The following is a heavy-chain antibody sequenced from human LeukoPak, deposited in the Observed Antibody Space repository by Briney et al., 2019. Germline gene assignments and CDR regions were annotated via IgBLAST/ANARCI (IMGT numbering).Heavy chain of an antibody. Sequence: PGGSLRLSCAASGFTFSSYWMSWVRQAPGKGLEWVANIKQDGSEKYYVDSVKGRFTISRDNAKNSLYLQMNSLRAEDTAVYYCARMSGVATIASDFDYWGQGTLVTVSS. V-gene: IGHV3-7*01. CDR1: GFTFSSYW. J-gene: IGHJ4*02. CDR3: ARMSGVATIASDFDY. CDR2: IKQDGSEK. D-gene: IGHD5-12*01.